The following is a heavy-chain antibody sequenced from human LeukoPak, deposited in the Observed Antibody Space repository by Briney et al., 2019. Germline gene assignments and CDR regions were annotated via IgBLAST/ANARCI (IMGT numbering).Heavy chain of an antibody. J-gene: IGHJ4*02. Sequence: SETLSLTCAVYGGSFSGYYWSWIRQPPGKGLEWIGEINHSGSTNYNPSLKSRVTISVDTSKNQFSLKLSSVTAADTAVYYCASARPGYCSGGSCYSTRVFDYWGQGTLVTVSS. CDR3: ASARPGYCSGGSCYSTRVFDY. CDR2: INHSGST. D-gene: IGHD2-15*01. CDR1: GGSFSGYY. V-gene: IGHV4-34*01.